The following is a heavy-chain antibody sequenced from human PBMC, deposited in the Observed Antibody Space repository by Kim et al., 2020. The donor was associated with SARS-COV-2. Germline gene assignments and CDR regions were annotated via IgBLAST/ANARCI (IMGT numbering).Heavy chain of an antibody. CDR3: VAGGTGGSDNWFDP. J-gene: IGHJ5*02. D-gene: IGHD1-26*01. Sequence: SVKVSCKASDFTFTRSAMQWVRQARGQRLESIGWIVVGNGNTVYAQKFRGRVTLTRDMSTNTAYMELRSLVFEDTAVYYCVAGGTGGSDNWFDPWGQGTLVTVSS. CDR1: DFTFTRSA. V-gene: IGHV1-58*02. CDR2: IVVGNGNT.